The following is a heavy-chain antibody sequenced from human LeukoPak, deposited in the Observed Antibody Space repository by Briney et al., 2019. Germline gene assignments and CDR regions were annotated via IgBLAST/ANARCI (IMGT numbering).Heavy chain of an antibody. CDR2: INPNSGGT. J-gene: IGHJ4*02. V-gene: IGHV1-2*02. Sequence: ASVKVSCKASGYTFTGYYMHWVRQAPGQGLEWMGWINPNSGGTNYAQKFQGRVTMTRDTSISTAYMELSRLRSDDTAVYYCARAITIFGVVYDYWGQGTLVTAPS. CDR3: ARAITIFGVVYDY. CDR1: GYTFTGYY. D-gene: IGHD3-3*01.